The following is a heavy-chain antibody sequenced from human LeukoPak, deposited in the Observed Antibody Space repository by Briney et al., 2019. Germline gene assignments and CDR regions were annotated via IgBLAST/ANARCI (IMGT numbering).Heavy chain of an antibody. V-gene: IGHV4-61*01. CDR2: IYYSGST. Sequence: SETLSLTCTVSGGSVSSGNYYWSWIRQPPGKGLDWIGYIYYSGSTNYNLSLKSRVTISVDTSKSQFSLRLSSVTAADTAVYYCARDPSGYFNYWGQGTLATVSS. D-gene: IGHD3-22*01. J-gene: IGHJ4*02. CDR3: ARDPSGYFNY. CDR1: GGSVSSGNYY.